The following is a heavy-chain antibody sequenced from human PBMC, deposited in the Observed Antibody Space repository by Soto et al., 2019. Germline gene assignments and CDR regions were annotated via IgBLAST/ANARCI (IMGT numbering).Heavy chain of an antibody. CDR3: ASAGLTTLELATTY. D-gene: IGHD5-12*01. CDR1: RYTFTDYY. CDR2: IHPKSGVT. V-gene: IGHV1-2*02. J-gene: IGHJ4*02. Sequence: ASVKVSCKASRYTFTDYYMHWVRQSPGQGLEWMGWIHPKSGVTKFPQKWHGRAILTQDTSINTVYMELSRLTSDHTAVYYCASAGLTTLELATTYWGQGTPVTVSS.